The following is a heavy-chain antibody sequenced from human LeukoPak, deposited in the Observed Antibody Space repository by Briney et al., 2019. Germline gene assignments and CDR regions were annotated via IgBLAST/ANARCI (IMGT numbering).Heavy chain of an antibody. CDR1: GGSISSGGDS. CDR2: LWHSGRT. Sequence: PSETLSLTHALSGGSISSGGDSWRWIRQPPGEGLGCLGFLWHSGRTYHTPSLKSRVTISVDRSNNQFSLMLGSVTVADMSVYYCDRATNTVTTMRERKYNWFDPCSQGTLVTVSS. CDR3: DRATNTVTTMRERKYNWFDP. D-gene: IGHD4-17*01. V-gene: IGHV4-30-2*01. J-gene: IGHJ5*02.